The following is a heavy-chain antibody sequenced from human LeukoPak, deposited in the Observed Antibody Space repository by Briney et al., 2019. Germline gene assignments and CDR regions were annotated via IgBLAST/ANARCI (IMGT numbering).Heavy chain of an antibody. V-gene: IGHV4-59*01. D-gene: IGHD6-13*01. J-gene: IGHJ4*02. CDR1: GGSISSYY. Sequence: SEPLSLTRTVSGGSISSYYWICIRQPPGKGVEVIGYIYYSGSTNYNPSLKSRVTISIDTSKNQFSLKLSSVTAEDTAVYYCARGREANIAAAGTFDYWGQGTLVSVS. CDR3: ARGREANIAAAGTFDY. CDR2: IYYSGST.